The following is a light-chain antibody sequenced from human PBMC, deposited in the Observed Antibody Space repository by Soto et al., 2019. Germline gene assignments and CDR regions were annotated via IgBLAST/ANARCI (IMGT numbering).Light chain of an antibody. V-gene: IGLV3-21*04. Sequence: SYELAQPPSVSVAPGKTARITCGGNNIGSKSVHWYQQKPGQAPVLVIYYDSDRPSGIPERFSGSNSGNTATLAISRVEAGDEADYYCQVRDSSSDHVVFGGVTKLSVL. CDR1: NIGSKS. CDR2: YDS. J-gene: IGLJ2*01. CDR3: QVRDSSSDHVV.